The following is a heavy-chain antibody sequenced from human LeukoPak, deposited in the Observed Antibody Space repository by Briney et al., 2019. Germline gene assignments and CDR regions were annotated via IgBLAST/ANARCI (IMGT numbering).Heavy chain of an antibody. Sequence: SVKVSCKASGGTFSSYAISWVRQAPGQGLEWMGGIIPIFGTANYAQKFQGRVTITTDESTSTAYMELSSLRSEDTAVYYCAREDYYCSGGSCHLSALYYYMDVWGKGTTVTVSS. CDR2: IIPIFGTA. D-gene: IGHD2-15*01. V-gene: IGHV1-69*05. J-gene: IGHJ6*03. CDR1: GGTFSSYA. CDR3: AREDYYCSGGSCHLSALYYYMDV.